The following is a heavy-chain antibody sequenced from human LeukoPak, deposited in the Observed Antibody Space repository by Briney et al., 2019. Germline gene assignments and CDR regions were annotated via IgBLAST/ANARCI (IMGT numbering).Heavy chain of an antibody. Sequence: PGGSLRLSCAASGFSFRTYAMSWIRQPPGKGLEWIGEINHSGSTNYNPSLKSRVTISVDTSKNQFSLKLSSVTAADTAVYYCARGWNYCSGGSCTRFYNWFDPWGQGTLVTVSS. CDR3: ARGWNYCSGGSCTRFYNWFDP. V-gene: IGHV4-34*01. J-gene: IGHJ5*02. CDR1: GFSFRTYA. D-gene: IGHD2-15*01. CDR2: INHSGST.